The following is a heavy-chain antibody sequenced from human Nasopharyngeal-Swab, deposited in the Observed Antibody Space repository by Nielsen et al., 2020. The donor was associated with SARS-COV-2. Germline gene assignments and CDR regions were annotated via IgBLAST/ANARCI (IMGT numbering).Heavy chain of an antibody. D-gene: IGHD6-13*01. V-gene: IGHV3-74*01. CDR2: INSDGSST. CDR3: ARAWQQLADV. J-gene: IGHJ6*04. CDR1: GFTFSSYS. Sequence: GESLKISCAASGFTFSSYSMNWVRQAPGKGLVWVSRINSDGSSTSYADSVKGRFTISRDNAKNTLYLQMNSLRAEDTAVYYCARAWQQLADVWGKGATVTVSS.